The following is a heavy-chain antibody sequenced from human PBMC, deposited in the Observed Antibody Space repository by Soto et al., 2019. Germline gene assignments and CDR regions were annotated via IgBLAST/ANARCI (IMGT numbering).Heavy chain of an antibody. CDR1: GFTFSSYA. V-gene: IGHV3-30-3*01. CDR3: ASRMFDY. CDR2: ISYDGSNK. Sequence: QVQLVESGGGVVQPGRSLRLSCAASGFTFSSYAMHWVRQAPGKGLEWVAVISYDGSNKYYADSVKGRFTISRDNSQNHLLLQMNHLEAGEPACYYCASRMFDYWGQGTLVTVSS. J-gene: IGHJ4*02.